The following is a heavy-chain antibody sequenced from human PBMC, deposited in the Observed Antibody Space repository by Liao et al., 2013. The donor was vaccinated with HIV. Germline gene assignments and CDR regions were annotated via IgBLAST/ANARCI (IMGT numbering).Heavy chain of an antibody. CDR2: INHSGST. V-gene: IGHV4-34*01. CDR1: GGSFSGYY. D-gene: IGHD5-18*01. J-gene: IGHJ4*02. Sequence: QVQLQQWGAGLLKPSETLSLTCAVYGGSFSGYYWSWIRQPPGEGLEWIGEINHSGSTNYNPSLKSRVTLSVDTSKNQFSLKLSSVTAADTAVYYCARASGYSYGRRNDYWGQGTLVTVSS. CDR3: ARASGYSYGRRNDY.